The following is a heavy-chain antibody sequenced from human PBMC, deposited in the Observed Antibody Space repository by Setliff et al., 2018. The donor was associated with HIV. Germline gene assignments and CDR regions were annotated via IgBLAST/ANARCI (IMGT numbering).Heavy chain of an antibody. CDR1: GYTFTIYS. CDR3: ARDRGVYCISSSCYSPVDAFDI. CDR2: ISGYNGNT. Sequence: ASVKVSCKASGYTFTIYSINWVRQAPGQGLEWMGSISGYNGNTNYAQKLQGRVTVTTDTSTSTAYMELRSLRSDDTAVYYCARDRGVYCISSSCYSPVDAFDIWGQGTMVTVSS. J-gene: IGHJ3*02. D-gene: IGHD2-2*01. V-gene: IGHV1-18*01.